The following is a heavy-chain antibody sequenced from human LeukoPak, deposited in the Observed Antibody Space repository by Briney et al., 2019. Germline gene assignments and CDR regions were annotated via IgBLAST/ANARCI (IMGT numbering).Heavy chain of an antibody. Sequence: ASVEVSCKVSGYTLTELSMHWVRQAPGKGLEWMGGFDPEDGETIYAQKFQGRVTMTEDISTDTAYMELSSLRSEDTAVYYCATAGSDYYDSSGYPFDYWGQGTLVTVSS. J-gene: IGHJ4*02. CDR2: FDPEDGET. CDR1: GYTLTELS. CDR3: ATAGSDYYDSSGYPFDY. D-gene: IGHD3-22*01. V-gene: IGHV1-24*01.